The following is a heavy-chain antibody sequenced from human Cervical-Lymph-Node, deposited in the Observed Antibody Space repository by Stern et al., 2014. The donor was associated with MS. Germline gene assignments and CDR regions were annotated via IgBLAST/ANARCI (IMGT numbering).Heavy chain of an antibody. J-gene: IGHJ4*02. V-gene: IGHV1-3*04. CDR1: GYSFTTSA. Sequence: QVQLVQSGAEVKKPGASVKGSCKASGYSFTTSAIHWLRQAPGQRPEWMGWITTGNGNTKYSEKFQGRVTITRDTSATTAYMELRGLRSDDTATYYCARGAICSGGTCYVFGLDSWGQGSLVTVSS. CDR3: ARGAICSGGTCYVFGLDS. CDR2: ITTGNGNT. D-gene: IGHD2-8*02.